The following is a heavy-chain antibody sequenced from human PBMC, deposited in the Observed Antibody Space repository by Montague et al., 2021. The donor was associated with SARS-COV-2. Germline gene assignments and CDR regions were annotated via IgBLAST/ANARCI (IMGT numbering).Heavy chain of an antibody. V-gene: IGHV3-53*04. CDR1: GFTVSSNY. CDR2: IYSGGST. D-gene: IGHD3-10*01. CDR3: ARDLTYGSGRSYYYYGMDV. J-gene: IGHJ6*02. Sequence: SLRLSCAASGFTVSSNYMSWVRQAPGKGLEWVSVIYSGGSTYYADSVKGRFTISRHNSKNTLYLQMNSLRAEDTAVYYCARDLTYGSGRSYYYYGMDVWGRGTTVTVSS.